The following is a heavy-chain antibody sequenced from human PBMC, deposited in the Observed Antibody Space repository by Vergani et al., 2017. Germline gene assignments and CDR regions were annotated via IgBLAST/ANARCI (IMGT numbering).Heavy chain of an antibody. V-gene: IGHV4-34*01. CDR3: AVGITGTTYAFDI. CDR1: GGSFSGYY. Sequence: QVQLQQWGAGLLKPSETLSLTCAVYGGSFSGYYWSWIRQPPGKGLEWIGEINHSGSTNYNPSLTSRVTISVDTSKNQFSLKLSSVTAADTAVYYCAVGITGTTYAFDIWGQGTMVTVSS. J-gene: IGHJ3*02. CDR2: INHSGST. D-gene: IGHD1-7*01.